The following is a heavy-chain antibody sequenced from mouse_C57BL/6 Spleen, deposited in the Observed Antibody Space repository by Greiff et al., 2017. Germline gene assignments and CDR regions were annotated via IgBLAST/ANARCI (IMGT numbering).Heavy chain of an antibody. Sequence: EVQLQQSGPELVKPGASVKMSCKASGYTFTDYNMHWVKQSHGKSLEWIGYINPNNGGTSYNQKFKGTATVTVKKSSSTAYMDLRSLTSEDSAVYYCAREGGVLYFDYWGQGTTLTVSS. CDR3: AREGGVLYFDY. J-gene: IGHJ2*01. CDR2: INPNNGGT. V-gene: IGHV1-22*01. CDR1: GYTFTDYN.